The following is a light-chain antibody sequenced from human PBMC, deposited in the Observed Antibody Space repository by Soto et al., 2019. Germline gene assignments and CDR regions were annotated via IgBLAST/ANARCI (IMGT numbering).Light chain of an antibody. CDR3: LHHGSSLWT. Sequence: LTQPPATPSFSTWARATRYCGASQSVSTYLAWYQQKPGQAPRLLIYGASSRATGIPDRFSGSGSGTDFTLTISRLEPEDFAMYYCLHHGSSLWTFGQGTKVDIK. V-gene: IGKV3-20*01. CDR1: QSVSTY. CDR2: GAS. J-gene: IGKJ1*01.